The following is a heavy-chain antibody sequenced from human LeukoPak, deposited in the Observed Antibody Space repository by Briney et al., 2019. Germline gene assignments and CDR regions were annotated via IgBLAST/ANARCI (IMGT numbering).Heavy chain of an antibody. CDR2: INTIFGTA. V-gene: IGHV1-69*13. CDR3: ARGGVVRFLEGLVDHAFDI. J-gene: IGHJ3*02. D-gene: IGHD3-3*01. CDR1: RRTFTRYA. Sequence: ASGKLSYKASRRTFTRYAISWVREAPGHRREWMGGINTIFGTANYAPKFQRRGTITPDASTSPTYIELSSLRSEDTAVYYCARGGVVRFLEGLVDHAFDIWGQGTMVTVSS.